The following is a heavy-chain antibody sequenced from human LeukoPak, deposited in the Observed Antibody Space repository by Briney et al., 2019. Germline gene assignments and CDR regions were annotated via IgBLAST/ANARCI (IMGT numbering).Heavy chain of an antibody. Sequence: PGGSLRLSCAASGLTFSNYWMHWVRQAPGKGLVWVSRIHSDGSSTTYADSVKGRFTISKDNAKNTLYLQMNSLRAEDTAVYYCAKGGSKAPDYWGQGTLITVSS. CDR3: AKGGSKAPDY. CDR2: IHSDGSST. V-gene: IGHV3-74*01. J-gene: IGHJ4*02. CDR1: GLTFSNYW. D-gene: IGHD4-11*01.